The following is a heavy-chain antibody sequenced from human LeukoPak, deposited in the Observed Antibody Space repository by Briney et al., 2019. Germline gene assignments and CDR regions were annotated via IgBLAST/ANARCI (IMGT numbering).Heavy chain of an antibody. Sequence: PGGSLSLSCVASGFTFTGSAVHWVRPSSGKGLEWVGHIDKKDNLYATAYAESVKGRFTISRDDSKDTAFLHMDSLKTEDTALYYCTRDRGTYNWFDPWGQGTLVTVSS. D-gene: IGHD2-15*01. CDR1: GFTFTGSA. CDR2: IDKKDNLYAT. J-gene: IGHJ5*02. CDR3: TRDRGTYNWFDP. V-gene: IGHV3-73*01.